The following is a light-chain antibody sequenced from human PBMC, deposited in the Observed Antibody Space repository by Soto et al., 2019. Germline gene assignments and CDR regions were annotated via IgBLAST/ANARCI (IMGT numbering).Light chain of an antibody. CDR3: CSFTTRSTWV. CDR1: SNDIGNYNY. CDR2: EVT. Sequence: QSALTQPASVSGSPGQSIAISCTGSSNDIGNYNYVSWFQQHPGKVPKLMIYEVTHRPSGVSDRFSGSKSANTASLTSSGLEAEDEADYYCCSFTTRSTWVFGGGTKVTVL. J-gene: IGLJ3*02. V-gene: IGLV2-14*01.